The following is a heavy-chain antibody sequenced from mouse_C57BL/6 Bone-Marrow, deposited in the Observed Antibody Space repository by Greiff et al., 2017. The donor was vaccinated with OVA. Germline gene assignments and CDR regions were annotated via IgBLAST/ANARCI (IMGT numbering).Heavy chain of an antibody. CDR2: ISDGGSYT. Sequence: EVTVVESGGGLVKPGGSLKLSCAASGFTFSSYAMSWVRQTPEKRLEWVATISDGGSYTYYPDNVKGRFTISRDNAKNNLYLQMSHLKSEDTAMYYCARPRYFDVWGTGTTVTVSS. V-gene: IGHV5-4*03. CDR3: ARPRYFDV. J-gene: IGHJ1*03. CDR1: GFTFSSYA.